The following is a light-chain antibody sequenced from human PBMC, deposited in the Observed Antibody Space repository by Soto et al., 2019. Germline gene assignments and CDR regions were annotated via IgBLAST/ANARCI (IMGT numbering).Light chain of an antibody. CDR3: QSYDSRLSGYVV. CDR1: SSNIGAGYD. J-gene: IGLJ2*01. Sequence: QSVLTQPPSVSGAPGQRVTISCTGSSSNIGAGYDVHWYQRLPGTAPKLLIYGNSNRPSGVPDRFSGSKSGTSASLAITGLQAEDEADYYCQSYDSRLSGYVVFGGGTQLTVL. V-gene: IGLV1-40*01. CDR2: GNS.